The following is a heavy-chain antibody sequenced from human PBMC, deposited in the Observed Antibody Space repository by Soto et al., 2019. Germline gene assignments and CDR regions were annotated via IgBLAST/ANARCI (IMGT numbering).Heavy chain of an antibody. CDR1: GGSISSFF. CDR3: ARRRSGYDLFDY. CDR2: VYYSGST. Sequence: SETLSLTCTVSGGSISSFFWSWIRQPPGKGLEWIGYVYYSGSTSYNPSLKSRVTISVDTSKNQFSLKLSSVTAADTAVYYCARRRSGYDLFDYWGLGTLVTVSS. D-gene: IGHD5-12*01. V-gene: IGHV4-59*08. J-gene: IGHJ4*01.